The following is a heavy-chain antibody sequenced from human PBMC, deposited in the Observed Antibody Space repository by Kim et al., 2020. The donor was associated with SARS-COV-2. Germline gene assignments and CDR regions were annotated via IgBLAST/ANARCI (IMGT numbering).Heavy chain of an antibody. D-gene: IGHD3-10*01. V-gene: IGHV4-34*01. CDR1: GGSFSGYY. CDR3: ARFSTLLWFGESYWYFDL. Sequence: SETLSLTCAVYGGSFSGYYWSWIRQPPGKGLEWIGEINHSGSTNYNPSLKSRVTISVDTSKNQFSLKLSSVTAADTAVYYCARFSTLLWFGESYWYFDLWGRGTLVTVSS. CDR2: INHSGST. J-gene: IGHJ2*01.